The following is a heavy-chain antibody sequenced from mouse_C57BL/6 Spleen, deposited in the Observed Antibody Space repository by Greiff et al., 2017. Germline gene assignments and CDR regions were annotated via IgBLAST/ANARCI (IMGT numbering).Heavy chain of an antibody. J-gene: IGHJ4*01. V-gene: IGHV1-63*01. CDR1: GYTFTNYW. CDR3: ARGAYYYGSSYDAMDY. Sequence: VQLQPSGPELVKPGASVKMSCKASGYTFTNYWIGWAKQRPGHGLEWIGDIYPGGGYTNYNEKFKGKATLTADKSSSTAYMQFSSLTSEDSAIYYCARGAYYYGSSYDAMDYWGQGTSVTVSS. D-gene: IGHD1-1*01. CDR2: IYPGGGYT.